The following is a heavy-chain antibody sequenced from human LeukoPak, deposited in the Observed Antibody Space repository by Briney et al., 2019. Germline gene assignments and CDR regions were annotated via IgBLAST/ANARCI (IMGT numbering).Heavy chain of an antibody. V-gene: IGHV3-23*01. CDR2: ISASGAST. CDR3: AKDGYGFDSSGYRLRDAFDI. CDR1: GFTFNTYG. Sequence: GGALRLSCAASGFTFNTYGMSWVRQAPGKGLEWVSAISASGASTYYADSVKGRFTISRDNSKNTLYVQMNSLRAEDAALYYCAKDGYGFDSSGYRLRDAFDIWGQGTMVTVSS. J-gene: IGHJ3*02. D-gene: IGHD3-22*01.